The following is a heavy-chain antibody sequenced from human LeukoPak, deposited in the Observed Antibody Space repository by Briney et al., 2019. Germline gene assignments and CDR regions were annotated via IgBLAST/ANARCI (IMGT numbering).Heavy chain of an antibody. V-gene: IGHV4-34*01. D-gene: IGHD3-22*01. CDR3: ARGYYYDRSGHFDY. CDR2: INHSGST. J-gene: IGHJ4*02. CDR1: GGSFSCYY. Sequence: KPSETLSLTCAVYGGSFSCYYWSWIRQPPGKWLEWIGEINHSGSTNYNPSLKSRVTISVDTSKNQFSLKLSSVTAADTAVYYCARGYYYDRSGHFDYWGQGTLVTVSS.